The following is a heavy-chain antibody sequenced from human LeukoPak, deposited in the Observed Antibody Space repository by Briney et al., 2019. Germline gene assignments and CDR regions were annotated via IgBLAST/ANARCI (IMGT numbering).Heavy chain of an antibody. D-gene: IGHD3-3*01. CDR1: GGSISGNY. Sequence: SETLSLTCTVSGGSISGNYWSWIRQPPGKGLEWIGYIYYSGTTNYNPSLKSRVTISVDTSKNQFSLKLSSVTAADTAVYYCARLGAGPTYYDFWSGYSSFYFDYWGQGTLVTVSS. CDR2: IYYSGTT. V-gene: IGHV4-59*08. CDR3: ARLGAGPTYYDFWSGYSSFYFDY. J-gene: IGHJ4*02.